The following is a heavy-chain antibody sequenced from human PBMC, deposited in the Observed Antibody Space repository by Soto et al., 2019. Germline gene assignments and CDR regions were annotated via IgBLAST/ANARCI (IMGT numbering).Heavy chain of an antibody. V-gene: IGHV1-69*01. CDR1: GGTFSSYA. J-gene: IGHJ6*02. CDR2: IIPIFGTA. CDR3: ARDGYCSGGSCYPRPPYYYYYGMDV. Sequence: QVQLVQSGAEVKKPGSSVKVSCKASGGTFSSYAISWLRQAPGQGLEWMGGIIPIFGTANYAQKFQGRVTITADESTSTAYMELSSLRSEDTAVYYCARDGYCSGGSCYPRPPYYYYYGMDVWGQGTTVTVSS. D-gene: IGHD2-15*01.